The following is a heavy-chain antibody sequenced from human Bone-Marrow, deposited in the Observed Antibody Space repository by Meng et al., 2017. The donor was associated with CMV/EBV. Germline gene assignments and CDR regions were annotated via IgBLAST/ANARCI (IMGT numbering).Heavy chain of an antibody. V-gene: IGHV3-30*02. CDR1: GFTFSSYG. Sequence: GGSLRLSCAASGFTFSSYGMHWVRQAPGKGLEWVAFIRYDGSNKYYADSVKGRFTISRDNSKNTLYLQMNSLRAEDTAVYYCAKEGYYGSGYGMDVWGQGTTVTGSS. CDR2: IRYDGSNK. D-gene: IGHD3-10*01. J-gene: IGHJ6*02. CDR3: AKEGYYGSGYGMDV.